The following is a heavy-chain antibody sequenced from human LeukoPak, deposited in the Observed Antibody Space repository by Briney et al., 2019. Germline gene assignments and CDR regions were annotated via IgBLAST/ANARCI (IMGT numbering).Heavy chain of an antibody. CDR2: INHSGST. J-gene: IGHJ6*03. CDR1: GGSFSGYY. Sequence: SETLSLTCAVYGGSFSGYYWSWIRQPPGKGLEWIGEINHSGSTNYSPSLKSPVTLSVDTSKNDFSLKLSSMTAADTAVYYCARTTEGYCRGSTCYYYYYMNVWGKGTTVTVSS. D-gene: IGHD2-15*01. V-gene: IGHV4-34*01. CDR3: ARTTEGYCRGSTCYYYYYMNV.